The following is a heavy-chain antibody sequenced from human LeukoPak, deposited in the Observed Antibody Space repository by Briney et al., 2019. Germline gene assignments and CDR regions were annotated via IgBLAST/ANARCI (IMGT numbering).Heavy chain of an antibody. CDR2: ISYIGST. V-gene: IGHV4-59*11. J-gene: IGHJ3*02. CDR3: ARDLVTVTKGFDI. D-gene: IGHD4-17*01. CDR1: DDSFSSHY. Sequence: TLSLTCAVSDDSFSSHYWTWIRQPPGKGLEWIGYISYIGSTNYNPSLKSRVTISIDTSRNQFSLRLSSVTAADTAVYHCARDLVTVTKGFDIWGQGTMVSVSS.